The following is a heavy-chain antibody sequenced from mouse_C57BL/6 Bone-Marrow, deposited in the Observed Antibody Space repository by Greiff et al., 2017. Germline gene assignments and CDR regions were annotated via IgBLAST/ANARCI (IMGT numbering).Heavy chain of an antibody. CDR1: GYAFSSYW. CDR2: IYPGDGDT. J-gene: IGHJ3*01. D-gene: IGHD1-1*01. V-gene: IGHV1-80*01. Sequence: VQLQESGAELVKPGASVKISCKASGYAFSSYWMNWVKQRPGQGLEWIGQIYPGDGDTNYNGKFKGKATLTVDTSSSTAYMQLSSLTSEDSAVYYCERRAYYYGSSSWFAYWGQGTLVTVSA. CDR3: ERRAYYYGSSSWFAY.